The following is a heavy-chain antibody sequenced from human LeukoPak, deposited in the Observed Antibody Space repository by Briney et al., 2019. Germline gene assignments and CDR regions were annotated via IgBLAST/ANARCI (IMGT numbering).Heavy chain of an antibody. V-gene: IGHV1-8*01. Sequence: ASVKVSCKASGYTFTSYDINWVRQATGQGLEWMRWMNPNSGNTGYAQKFQGRVTMTRNTSISTAYLELSSLRSDDTAVYYCARGRETVVVVAATHWFDPWGQGTRVTVSS. D-gene: IGHD2-15*01. J-gene: IGHJ5*02. CDR2: MNPNSGNT. CDR1: GYTFTSYD. CDR3: ARGRETVVVVAATHWFDP.